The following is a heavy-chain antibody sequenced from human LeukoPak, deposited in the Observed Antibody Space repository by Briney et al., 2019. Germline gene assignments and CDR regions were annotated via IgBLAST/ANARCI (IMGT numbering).Heavy chain of an antibody. CDR3: AFTTYYYYYHGMDV. J-gene: IGHJ6*02. V-gene: IGHV3-33*05. CDR1: GFIFSTYG. CDR2: ISYDGSNK. D-gene: IGHD3-3*01. Sequence: PGGSPRLSCAASGFIFSTYGMHWVRQPPGKGLEWVAVISYDGSNKYYADSVKGRFTISRDNSKNTLYLQMNSLRAEDTAVYYCAFTTYYYYYHGMDVWGQGTSVIVSS.